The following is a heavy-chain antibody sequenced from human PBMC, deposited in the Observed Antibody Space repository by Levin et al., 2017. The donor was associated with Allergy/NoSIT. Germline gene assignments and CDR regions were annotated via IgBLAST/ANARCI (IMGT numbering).Heavy chain of an antibody. V-gene: IGHV3-21*01. CDR2: ISSSSSYI. CDR3: ARDSHDDGDGLLGKN. Sequence: GGSLRLSCAASGFTFSSYSMNWVRQAPGKGLEWVSSISSSSSYIYYADSVKGRFTISRDNAKNSLYLQMNSLRDEDTAVYYCARDSHDDGDGLLGKNWGQGTLVTVSS. CDR1: GFTFSSYS. J-gene: IGHJ4*02. D-gene: IGHD4-17*01.